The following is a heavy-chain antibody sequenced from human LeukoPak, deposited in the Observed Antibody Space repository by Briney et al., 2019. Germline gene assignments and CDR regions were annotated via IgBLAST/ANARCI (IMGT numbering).Heavy chain of an antibody. V-gene: IGHV4-30-4*01. D-gene: IGHD3-22*01. J-gene: IGHJ4*02. CDR1: GGSISSGDYY. CDR2: IYYSGST. Sequence: SQTLSLTCTVSGGSISSGDYYWSWIRQPPGKGLEWIGYIYYSGSTYYNPSLKSRVTISVDTSKNQFSLKLSSVTAADTAAYYCARALDYYDSSGERAYYFDYWGQGTLVTVSS. CDR3: ARALDYYDSSGERAYYFDY.